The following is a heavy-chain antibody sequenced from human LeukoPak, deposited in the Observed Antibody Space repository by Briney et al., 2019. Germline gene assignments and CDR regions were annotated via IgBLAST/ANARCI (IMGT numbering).Heavy chain of an antibody. CDR1: GGSFSGYY. V-gene: IGHV4-34*01. D-gene: IGHD2-2*03. CDR3: ASLRPGYCSSTSCYERFDY. CDR2: INHSGST. Sequence: SETLSLTCAVYGGSFSGYYWSWIRQPPGKGLEWIGEINHSGSTNYNPSLKSRVTISVDTSKNQFSLKLSSVTAADTAVYYCASLRPGYCSSTSCYERFDYWGQGTLVTVSS. J-gene: IGHJ4*02.